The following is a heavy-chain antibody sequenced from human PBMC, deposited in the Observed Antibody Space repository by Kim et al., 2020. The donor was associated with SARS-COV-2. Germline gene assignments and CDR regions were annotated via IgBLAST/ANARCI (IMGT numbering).Heavy chain of an antibody. CDR1: GYTFTSYG. CDR3: ARARTYYYDSSGYYPHYYFDY. D-gene: IGHD3-22*01. CDR2: ISAYNGNT. V-gene: IGHV1-18*01. Sequence: ASVKVSCKASGYTFTSYGISWVRQAPGQGLEWMGWISAYNGNTNYAQKLQGRVTMTTDTSTSTAYMELRSLRSDDTAVYYCARARTYYYDSSGYYPHYYFDYWGQGTLVTVSS. J-gene: IGHJ4*02.